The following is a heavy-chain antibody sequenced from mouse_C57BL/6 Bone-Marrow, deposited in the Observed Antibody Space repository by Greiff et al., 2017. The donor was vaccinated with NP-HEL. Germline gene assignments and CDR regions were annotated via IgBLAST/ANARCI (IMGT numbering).Heavy chain of an antibody. D-gene: IGHD1-1*01. J-gene: IGHJ4*01. V-gene: IGHV1-39*01. CDR1: GYSFTDYN. CDR3: ARKYYYGSSYAYYYAMDY. Sequence: VQLQQSGPELVKPGASVKISCKASGYSFTDYNMNWVKQSNGKSLEWIGVINPNYGTTSYNQKFKGKATLTVDQSSSTAYMQLNSLTSEDSAVYYFARKYYYGSSYAYYYAMDYWGQGTSVTVSS. CDR2: INPNYGTT.